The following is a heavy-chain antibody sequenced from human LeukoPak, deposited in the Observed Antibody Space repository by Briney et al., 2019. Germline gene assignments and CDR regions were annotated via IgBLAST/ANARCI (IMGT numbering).Heavy chain of an antibody. J-gene: IGHJ4*02. CDR1: GYTFASYG. CDR2: ISAYNGNT. V-gene: IGHV1-18*01. D-gene: IGHD5/OR15-5a*01. Sequence: ASVKVSCKASGYTFASYGISWVRQAPGQGLEWMGWISAYNGNTNYAQKLQGRVTMTTDTSTSTAYMELRSLSSDDTAVYYCARRAQGTLPHYFDYWGQGTLVTVSS. CDR3: ARRAQGTLPHYFDY.